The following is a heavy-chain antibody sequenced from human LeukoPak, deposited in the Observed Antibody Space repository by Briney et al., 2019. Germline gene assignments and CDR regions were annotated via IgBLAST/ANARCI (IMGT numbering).Heavy chain of an antibody. CDR3: ARAAYDDFWSGYPDYYYYYMDV. CDR2: ISSNGGST. Sequence: GGSLRLSCAASGFTFRNYAMHWVRQAPGKGLEYVSAISSNGGSTYYANSVKGRFTISRDNSKNTLYLQMGSLRAEDMAVYYCARAAYDDFWSGYPDYYYYYMDVWGKGTTVTVSS. CDR1: GFTFRNYA. V-gene: IGHV3-64*01. J-gene: IGHJ6*03. D-gene: IGHD3-3*01.